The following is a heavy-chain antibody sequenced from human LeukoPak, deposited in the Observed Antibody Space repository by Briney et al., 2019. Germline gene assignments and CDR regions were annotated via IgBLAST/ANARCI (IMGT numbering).Heavy chain of an antibody. V-gene: IGHV3-74*01. CDR1: GFTFSSYS. J-gene: IGHJ6*02. CDR2: INSIGSST. CDR3: AKATTRGAAPTVYDYGMDV. D-gene: IGHD1-1*01. Sequence: PAESLTLSCTVFGFTFSSYSVRWVRQPPGKGLVWVARINSIGSSTSNADSVKGLLAISRNNAKNTLYLQINSLRAHDTAVYYCAKATTRGAAPTVYDYGMDVWGHGTTVIVSS.